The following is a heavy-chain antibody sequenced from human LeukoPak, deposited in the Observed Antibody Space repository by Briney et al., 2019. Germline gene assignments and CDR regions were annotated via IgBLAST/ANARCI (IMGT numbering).Heavy chain of an antibody. Sequence: ASVKVSCKASGYTFTSYYMHWVRQAPGQGLEWMGIINPSGGSTSYAQKFQGRVTMTRDTSTGTVYMELSSLRSEDTAVYYCAREPTVTPGGYYYGMDVWGQGTTVTVSS. J-gene: IGHJ6*02. V-gene: IGHV1-46*01. CDR1: GYTFTSYY. D-gene: IGHD4-11*01. CDR2: INPSGGST. CDR3: AREPTVTPGGYYYGMDV.